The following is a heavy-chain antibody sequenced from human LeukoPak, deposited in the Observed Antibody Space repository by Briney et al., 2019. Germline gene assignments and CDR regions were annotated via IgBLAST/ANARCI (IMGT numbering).Heavy chain of an antibody. Sequence: PGRSLRLSCAASGFTFSSYGMHWVRQAPGKGLEWVAVISYDGSNKYYADSVKGRFTISRDNSKNTLYLQMNSLRAEDTAVYYCAKDLRGNGYYFDYWGQGTLVTVSS. CDR3: AKDLRGNGYYFDY. V-gene: IGHV3-30*18. CDR2: ISYDGSNK. J-gene: IGHJ4*02. D-gene: IGHD1-1*01. CDR1: GFTFSSYG.